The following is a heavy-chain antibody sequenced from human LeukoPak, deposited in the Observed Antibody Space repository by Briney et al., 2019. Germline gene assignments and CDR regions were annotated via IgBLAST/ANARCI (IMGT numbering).Heavy chain of an antibody. V-gene: IGHV1-18*01. CDR2: ISAYNGNT. D-gene: IGHD3-16*02. Sequence: ASVKVSCKASGYTFTSYGISWVRQAPRQGLEWMGWISAYNGNTNYAEKLQGRVTMTTDTSTSTPYMQLRSLRADDTAVYYCARDLSDFDYWVRGTLVTVSS. CDR1: GYTFTSYG. J-gene: IGHJ4*02. CDR3: ARDLSDFDY.